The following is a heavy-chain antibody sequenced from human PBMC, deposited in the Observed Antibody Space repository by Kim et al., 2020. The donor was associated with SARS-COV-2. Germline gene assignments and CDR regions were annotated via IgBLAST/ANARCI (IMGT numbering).Heavy chain of an antibody. Sequence: PPLKSRVTISADTSKNQFALKLTSVTAADTAVYYCASQYDSGSFYTGVEHWGQGTLVTVSS. V-gene: IGHV4-39*01. CDR3: ASQYDSGSFYTGVEH. D-gene: IGHD3-10*01. J-gene: IGHJ1*01.